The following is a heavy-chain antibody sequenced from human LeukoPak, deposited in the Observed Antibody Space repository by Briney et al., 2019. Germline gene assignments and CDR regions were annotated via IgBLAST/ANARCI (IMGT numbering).Heavy chain of an antibody. CDR1: GGSISSGSYY. CDR2: IYTSGST. D-gene: IGHD6-19*01. V-gene: IGHV4-61*02. J-gene: IGHJ4*02. CDR3: AREWDSSGWRGYFDY. Sequence: PSETLSLTCTVSGGSISSGSYYWSWIRQPAGKGLEWIGRIYTSGSTNYNPSLKSRVTISVDTSKNQFSLKLSSVTAADTAVYYCAREWDSSGWRGYFDYWGQGTLVTVSS.